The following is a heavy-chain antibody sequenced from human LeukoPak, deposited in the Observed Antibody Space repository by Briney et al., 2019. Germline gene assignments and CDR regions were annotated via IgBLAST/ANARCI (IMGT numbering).Heavy chain of an antibody. Sequence: WGSLRLSCVTSGFAFSNSGMHWVRQAPDTGLEWLAFTSRDGSEKYFADSVKGRFTISRDNSKTTLYLQMNSLREEDTAMFYCATDRGWFFDNWGQGTLVTVAS. D-gene: IGHD2-15*01. CDR3: ATDRGWFFDN. CDR1: GFAFSNSG. CDR2: TSRDGSEK. V-gene: IGHV3-30*03. J-gene: IGHJ4*02.